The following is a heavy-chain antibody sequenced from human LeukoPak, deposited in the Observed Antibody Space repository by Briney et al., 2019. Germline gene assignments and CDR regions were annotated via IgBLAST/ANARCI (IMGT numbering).Heavy chain of an antibody. CDR2: ISAYNGNT. CDR1: GYTFTSYG. D-gene: IGHD6-19*01. Sequence: ASVKDSCKASGYTFTSYGISWVRQAPGQGLEWMGWISAYNGNTTYAQKLQGRVTMTTDTSTSTAYMELRSLRSDDTAVYYCARGSVAVDPSGWFDPWGQGTLVTVSS. CDR3: ARGSVAVDPSGWFDP. V-gene: IGHV1-18*01. J-gene: IGHJ5*02.